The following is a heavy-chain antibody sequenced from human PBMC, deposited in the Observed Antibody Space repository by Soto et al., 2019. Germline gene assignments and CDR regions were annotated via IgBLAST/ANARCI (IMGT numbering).Heavy chain of an antibody. D-gene: IGHD3-3*01. CDR2: INAGNGNT. J-gene: IGHJ6*02. CDR1: GYTFTSYA. CDR3: ARDPDYDFWSGYYRATYGMDV. V-gene: IGHV1-3*01. Sequence: GASVKVSCKASGYTFTSYAMHWVRQAPGQRLEWMGWINAGNGNTKYPQKFQGRVTITRDTSASTAYMELSSLRSEDTAVYYCARDPDYDFWSGYYRATYGMDVWGQGTTVTVSS.